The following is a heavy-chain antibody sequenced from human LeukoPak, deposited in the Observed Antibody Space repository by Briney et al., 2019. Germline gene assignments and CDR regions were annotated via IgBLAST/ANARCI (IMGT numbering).Heavy chain of an antibody. V-gene: IGHV3-11*01. CDR1: VFTFRDYY. Sequence: GGSQRLSCAASVFTFRDYYMSWIRQAPGKGREGVSYIMRSGRTMYYAGSVKGRFTISRENAKNSLYMQMHSLRAGDKAVYYCARDSIVRRNIRNDMDVWGKGPTVPVSS. CDR2: IMRSGRTM. J-gene: IGHJ6*03. D-gene: IGHD2-8*01. CDR3: ARDSIVRRNIRNDMDV.